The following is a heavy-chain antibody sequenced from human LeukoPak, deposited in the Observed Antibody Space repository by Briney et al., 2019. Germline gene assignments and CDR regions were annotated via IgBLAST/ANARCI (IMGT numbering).Heavy chain of an antibody. V-gene: IGHV3-9*01. J-gene: IGHJ4*02. CDR3: AKDFGSGYSYGDSFDY. Sequence: PGRSLRLSCAASGFTFDDYAMHWVRQAPGKGLEWVSGISWNGGSIGYADSVKGRFTISRDNAKNSLYLQMNSLRAEDTALYYCAKDFGSGYSYGDSFDYWGQGTLVTVSS. D-gene: IGHD5-18*01. CDR2: ISWNGGSI. CDR1: GFTFDDYA.